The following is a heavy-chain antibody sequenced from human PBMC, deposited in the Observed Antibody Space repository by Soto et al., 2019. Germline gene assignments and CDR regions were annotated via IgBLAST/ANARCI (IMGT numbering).Heavy chain of an antibody. V-gene: IGHV1-8*01. CDR2: MNPNSGNT. J-gene: IGHJ4*02. D-gene: IGHD3-16*01. CDR3: ASEKSYGAADY. Sequence: QVQLVQSGAEVKKPGASVKVSCKASGYTFTSYDINWVRQATGQGLEWMGWMNPNSGNTGYAQKFQGRVTMTRNTSISPAYMALSRLRSAGPGVYFCASEKSYGAADYWGPGTRVTVSS. CDR1: GYTFTSYD.